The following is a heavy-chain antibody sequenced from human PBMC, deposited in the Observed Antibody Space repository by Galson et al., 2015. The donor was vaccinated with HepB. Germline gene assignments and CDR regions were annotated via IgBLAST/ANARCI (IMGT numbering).Heavy chain of an antibody. CDR3: ARDGGMATSGPDY. CDR1: GGTFSSYA. D-gene: IGHD5-12*01. Sequence: SVKVSCKASGGTFSSYAISWVRQAPGQGLEWMGRIIPILGIANYAQKFQGRVTITADKSTSTAYMELSSLRSEDTAVYYCARDGGMATSGPDYWGQGTLVTVSS. CDR2: IIPILGIA. V-gene: IGHV1-69*04. J-gene: IGHJ4*02.